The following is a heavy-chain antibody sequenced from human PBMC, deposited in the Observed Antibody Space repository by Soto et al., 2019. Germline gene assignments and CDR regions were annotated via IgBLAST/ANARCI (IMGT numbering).Heavy chain of an antibody. CDR3: AKDGSGYYPNWFDP. V-gene: IGHV3-30*18. CDR1: GFTFSSYG. Sequence: QVQLVESGGGVVQPGRSLRLSCAASGFTFSSYGMHWVRQAPGKGLEWVAVISYDGSNKYYEDSVQGRFTISRDNSKNTLYLQMNSLRAEDTAVYYCAKDGSGYYPNWFDPWCQGTLVTVSS. CDR2: ISYDGSNK. J-gene: IGHJ5*02. D-gene: IGHD3-3*01.